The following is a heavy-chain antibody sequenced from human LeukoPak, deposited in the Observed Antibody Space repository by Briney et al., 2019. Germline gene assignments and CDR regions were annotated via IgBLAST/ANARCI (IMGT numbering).Heavy chain of an antibody. Sequence: NPGGSLRLSCAASGFTFSDYYMSWIRQAPGKGLEWVSYISSSSSYTNYADSVKGRFTISRDNAKNSLYLQMNSLRAEDTAVYYCASRFGELDWLFDYWGQGTLVTVSS. CDR3: ASRFGELDWLFDY. V-gene: IGHV3-11*03. J-gene: IGHJ4*02. D-gene: IGHD3-10*01. CDR1: GFTFSDYY. CDR2: ISSSSSYT.